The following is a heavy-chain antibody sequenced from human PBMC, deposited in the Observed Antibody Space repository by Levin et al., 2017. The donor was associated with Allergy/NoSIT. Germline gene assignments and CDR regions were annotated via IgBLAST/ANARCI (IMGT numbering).Heavy chain of an antibody. CDR3: ARDGGYCSSTSCYGGVRGYDYDGMDG. Sequence: GGSLRLSCAASGFTFSSYAMHWVRQAPGKGLEWVAVISYDGSNKYYADSVKGRFTISRDNSKNTLYLQMNSLRAEDTAVYFCARDGGYCSSTSCYGGVRGYDYDGMDGWGQGTTVTVSS. V-gene: IGHV3-30-3*01. CDR1: GFTFSSYA. CDR2: ISYDGSNK. D-gene: IGHD2-2*01. J-gene: IGHJ6*02.